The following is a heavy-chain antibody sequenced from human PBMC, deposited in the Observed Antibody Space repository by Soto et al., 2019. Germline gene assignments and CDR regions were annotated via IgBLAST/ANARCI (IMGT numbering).Heavy chain of an antibody. Sequence: PGESLKISCKGSGYSFTSYWIGWVRQMPGKGLEWMGIIYPGDSDTRYSPSFQGQVTISADKSISTAYLQWSSLKASDTAMYYCASSSWDFWSGYYSFDYWGQGTLVTVSS. CDR1: GYSFTSYW. CDR3: ASSSWDFWSGYYSFDY. D-gene: IGHD3-3*01. V-gene: IGHV5-51*01. J-gene: IGHJ4*02. CDR2: IYPGDSDT.